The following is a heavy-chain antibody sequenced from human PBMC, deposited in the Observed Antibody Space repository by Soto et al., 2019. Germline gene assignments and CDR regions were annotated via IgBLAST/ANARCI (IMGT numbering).Heavy chain of an antibody. CDR1: GFTFSNSA. J-gene: IGHJ5*02. CDR2: VSGSGGST. CDR3: AKGGWNGWFDP. V-gene: IGHV3-23*01. Sequence: EVQLLESGGGLVQPGESLTLSCAASGFTFSNSAMSWVRQAPGKGLEWVSAVSGSGGSTYYEDSVRGRFTISRDNSKTTLSLQMNTLRAEDTAVYYCAKGGWNGWFDPWGQGALVTVSS. D-gene: IGHD1-1*01.